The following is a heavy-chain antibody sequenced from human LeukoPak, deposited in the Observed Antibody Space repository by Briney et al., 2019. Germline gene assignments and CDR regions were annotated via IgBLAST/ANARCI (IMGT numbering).Heavy chain of an antibody. CDR2: IYTSGST. Sequence: PSQTLSLTCTVSGGSISSGSYYWSWIRQPAGKGLEWIGRIYTSGSTNYNPSLKRRVTISVDSSKNQFSLKLSSVTAADTAVYYCASLTGDVDYWGQGTLVTVSS. D-gene: IGHD7-27*01. V-gene: IGHV4-61*02. CDR1: GGSISSGSYY. J-gene: IGHJ4*02. CDR3: ASLTGDVDY.